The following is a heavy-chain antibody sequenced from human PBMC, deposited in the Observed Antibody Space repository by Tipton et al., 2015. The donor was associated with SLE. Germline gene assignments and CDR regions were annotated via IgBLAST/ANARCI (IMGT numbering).Heavy chain of an antibody. Sequence: TLSLTCEVSGYSISSGYIWGWIRQPPGKGLEWIGSISHSGSTYYNPSLKSRVTISGDTSKNQFSLNLSSVTAADTAVYYCARHVVRNGWDPTYYDFWGQGPPVTVSP. CDR1: GYSISSGYI. J-gene: IGHJ4*02. D-gene: IGHD3-22*01. CDR3: ARHVVRNGWDPTYYDF. V-gene: IGHV4-38-2*01. CDR2: ISHSGST.